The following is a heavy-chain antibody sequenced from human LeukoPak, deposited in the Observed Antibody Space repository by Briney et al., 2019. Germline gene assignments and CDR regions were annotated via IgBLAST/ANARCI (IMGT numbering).Heavy chain of an antibody. Sequence: PGGCLTLSCAASGWTFARNWMHSVRQDKGKGLVWVSRINIDGTNTRYADSVKGRFTISRENAKNTLYLQMNSLRAEDTAVYYCARDQAQWELLSPPDYWGQGTLVTVSS. D-gene: IGHD1-26*01. CDR1: GWTFARNW. J-gene: IGHJ4*02. CDR3: ARDQAQWELLSPPDY. CDR2: INIDGTNT. V-gene: IGHV3-74*01.